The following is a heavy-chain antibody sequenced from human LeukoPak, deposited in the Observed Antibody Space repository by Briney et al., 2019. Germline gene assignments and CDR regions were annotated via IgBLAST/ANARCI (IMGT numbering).Heavy chain of an antibody. CDR3: ATGITGTTLDY. J-gene: IGHJ4*02. V-gene: IGHV1-24*01. Sequence: ASVKVSCKVSGYTLTELSMHWVRQAPGKGLEWMGGFDPEDGEAIYAQKFQGRVTMTQDTSTDTAYMELSSLRSEDTAAYYCATGITGTTLDYWGQGTLVTVSS. CDR2: FDPEDGEA. D-gene: IGHD1-7*01. CDR1: GYTLTELS.